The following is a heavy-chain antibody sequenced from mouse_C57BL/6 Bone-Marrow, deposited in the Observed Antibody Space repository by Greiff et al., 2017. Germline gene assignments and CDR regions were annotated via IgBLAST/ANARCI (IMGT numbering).Heavy chain of an antibody. J-gene: IGHJ1*03. CDR2: INPNTGGT. D-gene: IGHD2-4*01. CDR3: ARFGDYDGYFDV. Sequence: EVQLQQSGPELVKPGASVKISCKASGSTFTDYYLNWVKQSHGKSLEWIGDINPNTGGTSYNQKFKGKATLTVDKSSSTAYMELRSLTSEDSAVCYCARFGDYDGYFDVWGTGTTVTVAS. CDR1: GSTFTDYY. V-gene: IGHV1-26*01.